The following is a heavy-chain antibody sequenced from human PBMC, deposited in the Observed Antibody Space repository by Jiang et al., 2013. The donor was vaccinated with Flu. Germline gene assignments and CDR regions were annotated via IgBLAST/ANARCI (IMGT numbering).Heavy chain of an antibody. CDR3: ARGRGSSRTGFDY. V-gene: IGHV4-34*01. CDR2: SIIVEST. J-gene: IGHJ4*02. D-gene: IGHD1-26*01. CDR1: GGSFSGYY. Sequence: TLSLTCAVYGGSFSGYYWSWIRQPPGRGWSGLGKSIIVESTNYNPSLKSRVTISVDTSKNQFSLKLSSVTAADTTVYYCARGRGSSRTGFDYWGQGTLVTVSS.